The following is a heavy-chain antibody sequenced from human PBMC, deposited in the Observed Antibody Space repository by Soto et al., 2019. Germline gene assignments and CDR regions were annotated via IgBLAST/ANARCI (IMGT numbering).Heavy chain of an antibody. J-gene: IGHJ2*01. D-gene: IGHD6-6*01. CDR2: ISGAGGST. V-gene: IGHV3-23*01. Sequence: VPLLESGGGLVQPGGSLRLSCAASQFTFSYYAMGWVRQAPGKGLEWVSLISGAGGSTNYADSVKGRFAISRDNSENTLYLQMNSLSAEDTAVYYCAKGRPPLDLWGRGTLVIVSS. CDR3: AKGRPPLDL. CDR1: QFTFSYYA.